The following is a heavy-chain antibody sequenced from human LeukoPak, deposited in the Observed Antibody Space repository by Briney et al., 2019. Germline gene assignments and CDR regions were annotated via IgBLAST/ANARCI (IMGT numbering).Heavy chain of an antibody. Sequence: PSETLSLTCTVSGGSISSHYWSWIRQPPGKGLEWIGYMFYSGSTNSNPSLNSRVTISVDTSKNQFSLKLSSVTAADTAMYYCARRGSGASLEYYFDLWGRGTLVTVSS. CDR3: ARRGSGASLEYYFDL. J-gene: IGHJ2*01. V-gene: IGHV4-59*08. CDR1: GGSISSHY. D-gene: IGHD1-14*01. CDR2: MFYSGST.